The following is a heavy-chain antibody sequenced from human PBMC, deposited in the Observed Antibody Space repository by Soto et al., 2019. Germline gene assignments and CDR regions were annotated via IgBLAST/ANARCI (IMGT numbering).Heavy chain of an antibody. J-gene: IGHJ4*02. D-gene: IGHD2-21*02. Sequence: QVQLVQSGAEEKKPGASVKVSCKASGYTFTSYAMHWVRQAPGQRLEWMGWINAGNGNTKYSQKFQVRVTITRDTSASTAYMELSSLRSEDTAVYYCARSIVVVTALDYWGPGTLVTVSS. CDR1: GYTFTSYA. CDR3: ARSIVVVTALDY. V-gene: IGHV1-3*05. CDR2: INAGNGNT.